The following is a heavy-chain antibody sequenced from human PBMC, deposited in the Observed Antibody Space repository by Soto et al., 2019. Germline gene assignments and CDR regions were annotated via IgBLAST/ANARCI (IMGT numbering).Heavy chain of an antibody. V-gene: IGHV1-2*02. D-gene: IGHD3-3*01. J-gene: IGHJ4*02. CDR2: INPNSGGT. Sequence: GASVKVSCKASGYTFTGYYMHWVRQAPGQGLEWMGWINPNSGGTNYAQKFQGRVTMTRDTSISTAYMELSRLRSDDTAVYYCARPRTLYYDFWSGYYTSQPYYFDYWGQGTLVTVSS. CDR1: GYTFTGYY. CDR3: ARPRTLYYDFWSGYYTSQPYYFDY.